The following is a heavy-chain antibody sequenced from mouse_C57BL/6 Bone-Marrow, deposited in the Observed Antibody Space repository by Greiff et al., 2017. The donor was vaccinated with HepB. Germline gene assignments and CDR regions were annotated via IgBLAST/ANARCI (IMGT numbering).Heavy chain of an antibody. CDR3: AREDDGYDMDY. J-gene: IGHJ4*01. D-gene: IGHD2-2*01. CDR2: ISDGGSYT. V-gene: IGHV5-4*01. CDR1: GFTFSSYA. Sequence: VQLKESGGGLVKPGGSLKLSCAASGFTFSSYAMSWVRQTPEKRLEWVATISDGGSYTYYPDNVKGRFTISRDNAKNNLYLQMSHLKSEDTAMYYCAREDDGYDMDYWGQGTSVTISS.